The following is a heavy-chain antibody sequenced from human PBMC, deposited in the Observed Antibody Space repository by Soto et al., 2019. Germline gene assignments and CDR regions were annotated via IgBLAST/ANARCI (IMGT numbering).Heavy chain of an antibody. D-gene: IGHD6-19*01. V-gene: IGHV1-69*02. CDR2: IIPILGIA. Sequence: QVQLVQSGAEVKKPGSSVKVSCKASGGTFSSYTISWVRQAPGQGLEWMGRIIPILGIANYAQKFQGRVTITADKSTSTAYMELSSLRSEDTAVYYCARGRAVAGPYYYYYMDVWGKGTTVTVSS. CDR3: ARGRAVAGPYYYYYMDV. J-gene: IGHJ6*03. CDR1: GGTFSSYT.